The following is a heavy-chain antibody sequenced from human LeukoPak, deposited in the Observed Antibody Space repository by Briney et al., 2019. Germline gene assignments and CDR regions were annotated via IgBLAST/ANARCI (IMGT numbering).Heavy chain of an antibody. CDR1: GESFIGYY. D-gene: IGHD3-3*01. CDR3: ARVPLRFLEPFDY. J-gene: IGHJ4*02. CDR2: INHSGGA. Sequence: SETLSLTCAVYGESFIGYYWSWIRQPPGKGLEWIGEINHSGGANYNPSLKSRVTISADTSKNQFSLTLGSVAAADTGLYYCARVPLRFLEPFDYWGQGTLVTVSS. V-gene: IGHV4-34*01.